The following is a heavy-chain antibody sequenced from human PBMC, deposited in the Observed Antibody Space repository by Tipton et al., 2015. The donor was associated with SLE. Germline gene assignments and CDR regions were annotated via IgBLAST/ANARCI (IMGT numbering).Heavy chain of an antibody. V-gene: IGHV4-34*01. CDR1: GGSFSGYY. J-gene: IGHJ4*02. Sequence: GLVKPSETLSLTCAVYGGSFSGYYWSWIRQPPGKGLEWIGEINHSGSTNYNPSLKSRVTISVDTSKNQFSLKLSSVTAADTAVYYCARGLPDFDYWGQGTLVTVSS. CDR2: INHSGST. CDR3: ARGLPDFDY.